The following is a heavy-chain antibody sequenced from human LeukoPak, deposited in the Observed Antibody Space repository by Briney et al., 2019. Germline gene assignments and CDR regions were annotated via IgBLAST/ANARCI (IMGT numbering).Heavy chain of an antibody. CDR2: INPNSGGT. CDR3: ARDLGSYPNDY. V-gene: IGHV1-2*02. Sequence: GASVKVSCKASGYTFIGYYMHWVRQTPGQGLEWMGWINPNSGGTNHAQKFQGRVTMTRDTSISTAYMELSRLRSDDTAVYYCARDLGSYPNDYWGQGTLVTVSS. CDR1: GYTFIGYY. D-gene: IGHD2-15*01. J-gene: IGHJ4*02.